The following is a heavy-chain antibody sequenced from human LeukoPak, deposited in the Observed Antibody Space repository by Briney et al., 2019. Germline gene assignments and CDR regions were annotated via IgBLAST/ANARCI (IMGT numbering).Heavy chain of an antibody. J-gene: IGHJ4*02. CDR1: GFTFDDYA. V-gene: IGHV3-9*01. Sequence: PGRSLRLSCAASGFTFDDYAMHWVRQAPGKGLEWVSGISWNSGSIGYADSVKGRFTISRDNAKNSLYLQMNSLRAEDTALYYCAKADSIAVAGLVDYWGQGTLVTVSS. D-gene: IGHD6-19*01. CDR2: ISWNSGSI. CDR3: AKADSIAVAGLVDY.